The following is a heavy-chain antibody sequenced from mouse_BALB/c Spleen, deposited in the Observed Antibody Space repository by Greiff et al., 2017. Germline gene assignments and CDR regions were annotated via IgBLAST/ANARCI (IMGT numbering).Heavy chain of an antibody. V-gene: IGHV1-9*01. CDR2: ILPGSGST. CDR1: VYTFSSYW. CDR3: ARGGLVLRRDY. D-gene: IGHD1-2*01. Sequence: VQGVESGAELMKPGASVKISCKATVYTFSSYWIEWVKQRPGHGLEWIGEILPGSGSTNYNEKFKGKATFTADTSSNTAYMQLSSLTSEDSAVYYCARGGLVLRRDYWGQGTTLTVSS. J-gene: IGHJ2*01.